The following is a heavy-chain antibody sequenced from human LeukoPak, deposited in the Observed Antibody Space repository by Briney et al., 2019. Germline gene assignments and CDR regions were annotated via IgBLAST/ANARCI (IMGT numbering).Heavy chain of an antibody. CDR1: GYTFTGYD. CDR2: MNPNSGNT. V-gene: IGHV1-8*03. J-gene: IGHJ3*02. Sequence: ASVKVSCKASGYTFTGYDINWVRQATGQGLEWMGWMNPNSGNTGYAQKFQGRVTITRNTSISTAYMELSSLRSEDKAVCYCARGVAYYYDSSCYYDAFDSWGQGTMVTVSS. CDR3: ARGVAYYYDSSCYYDAFDS. D-gene: IGHD3-22*01.